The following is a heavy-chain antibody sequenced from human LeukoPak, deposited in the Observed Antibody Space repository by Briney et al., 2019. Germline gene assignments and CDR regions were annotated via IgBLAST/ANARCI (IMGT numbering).Heavy chain of an antibody. CDR1: GFTFSSYS. Sequence: GGSLRLSCAASGFTFSSYSMNWVRQAPGKGLEWVSSISSSSSYIYYADSVKGRFTISRDNAKNSLYLQMNSLRAEDTAVYYCARDRVITIFGVVDYWGQGTLVTVSS. J-gene: IGHJ4*02. CDR3: ARDRVITIFGVVDY. CDR2: ISSSSSYI. V-gene: IGHV3-21*01. D-gene: IGHD3-3*01.